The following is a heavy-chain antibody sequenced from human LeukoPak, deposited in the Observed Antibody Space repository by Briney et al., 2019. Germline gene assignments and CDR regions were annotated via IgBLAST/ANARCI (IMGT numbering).Heavy chain of an antibody. CDR2: IYYSGST. CDR1: GGSISSYY. J-gene: IGHJ6*02. V-gene: IGHV4-59*01. D-gene: IGHD5-24*01. Sequence: SETVSLTCTGCGGSISSYYWSGIRQPPGRGLEGIGYIYYSGSTNYNPPLKSRVTISVDTSKNQFSLKLSSVTAADTAVYYCARGPYVEMATSYYYYGMDVWGQGTTVTVSS. CDR3: ARGPYVEMATSYYYYGMDV.